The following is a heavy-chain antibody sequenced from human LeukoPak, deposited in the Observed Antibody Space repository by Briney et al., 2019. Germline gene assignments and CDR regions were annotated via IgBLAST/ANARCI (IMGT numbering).Heavy chain of an antibody. CDR3: ARAGGSYSWFDP. Sequence: SETLSLTCTVSGGSISSGDYYWSWIRQPPGKGLEWIGSIYYSGSTYYNPSLKSRVTISVDTSKNQFSLKLSSVTAADTAVYYCARAGGSYSWFDPWGQGTLVTVSS. V-gene: IGHV4-39*01. CDR1: GGSISSGDYY. D-gene: IGHD3-16*01. J-gene: IGHJ5*02. CDR2: IYYSGST.